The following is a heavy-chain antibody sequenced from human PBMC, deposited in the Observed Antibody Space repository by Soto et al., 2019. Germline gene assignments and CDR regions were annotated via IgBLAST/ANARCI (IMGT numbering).Heavy chain of an antibody. CDR2: ISADGVNK. D-gene: IGHD4-17*01. CDR3: ARRLTTTVSALGY. J-gene: IGHJ4*02. CDR1: GFTFSSYA. V-gene: IGHV3-30*09. Sequence: QVQLVESGGGVVQPGGSLRLSCKASGFTFSSYAIHWVRQAPGKGLAWVSVISADGVNKHSAESVRGRFVISRDNSKNTVHLEMNRLRLEDTAVYFCARRLTTTVSALGYWGQGSLVNVSS.